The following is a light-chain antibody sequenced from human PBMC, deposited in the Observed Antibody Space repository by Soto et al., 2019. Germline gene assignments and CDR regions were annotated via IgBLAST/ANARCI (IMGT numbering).Light chain of an antibody. CDR3: QHPRWT. Sequence: DSQLTQSPSTLSASIGDRVTITCRASQSSNRWLAWYQQKPGKAPKLLIYDASSLESGVPSRFSGSGSGTDFTLTITSLQPDDFATYYCQHPRWTFGQGTKVEIK. CDR2: DAS. J-gene: IGKJ1*01. CDR1: QSSNRW. V-gene: IGKV1-5*01.